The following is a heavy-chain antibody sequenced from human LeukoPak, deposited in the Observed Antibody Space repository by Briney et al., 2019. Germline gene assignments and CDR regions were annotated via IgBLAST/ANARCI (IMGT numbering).Heavy chain of an antibody. CDR3: ARAPSWGITAASYYFDY. D-gene: IGHD6-13*01. CDR1: GYTLTELS. CDR2: FDPEDGET. J-gene: IGHJ4*02. Sequence: GASVKVSCKVSGYTLTELSMHWVRQAPGKGLEWMGGFDPEDGETIYAQEFQGRVTMTEDTSTDTAYMELSSLRSEDTAVYYCARAPSWGITAASYYFDYWGQGTLVTVSS. V-gene: IGHV1-24*01.